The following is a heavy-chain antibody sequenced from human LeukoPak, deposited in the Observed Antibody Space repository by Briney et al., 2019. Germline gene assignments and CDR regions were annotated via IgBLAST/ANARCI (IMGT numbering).Heavy chain of an antibody. CDR2: MNPNSGNT. D-gene: IGHD5-18*01. V-gene: IGHV1-8*03. CDR1: GYTFTSYD. CDR3: ARGDGVTPFDY. J-gene: IGHJ4*02. Sequence: ASVKVSCKASGYTFTSYDINWVRQATGQGLERMGWMNPNSGNTGYAQKFQGRVIITRNTSISTAYMELSSLRSEDTAVYFCARGDGVTPFDYWGQGTLVTVSS.